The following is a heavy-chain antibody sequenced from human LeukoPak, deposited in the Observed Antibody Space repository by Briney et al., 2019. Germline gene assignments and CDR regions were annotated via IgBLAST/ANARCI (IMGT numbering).Heavy chain of an antibody. Sequence: GGSLRLSCAASGFTFSSYWMHWVRQAPGKGLVWVSRINSDGSSTSYADSVKGRFTISRDNSKNTLCLQMNSLRAEDTAVYYCARDPSYYYDSSGYGALGDAFDIWGQGTMVTVSS. J-gene: IGHJ3*02. CDR1: GFTFSSYW. D-gene: IGHD3-22*01. CDR3: ARDPSYYYDSSGYGALGDAFDI. V-gene: IGHV3-74*01. CDR2: INSDGSST.